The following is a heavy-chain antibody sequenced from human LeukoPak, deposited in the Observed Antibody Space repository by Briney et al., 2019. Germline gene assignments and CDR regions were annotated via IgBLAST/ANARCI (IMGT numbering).Heavy chain of an antibody. Sequence: ASVKVSCKASGYTFSSYYMRWVRQAPGQGLEWMGWISAYNGNTNYAQKLQGRVNMTTDTSTSTAYMELRSLRSDDTAVYYCARDPRGDYCSGGSCCHLFDYWGQGTLATVSS. CDR1: GYTFSSYY. D-gene: IGHD2-15*01. CDR2: ISAYNGNT. J-gene: IGHJ4*02. V-gene: IGHV1-18*01. CDR3: ARDPRGDYCSGGSCCHLFDY.